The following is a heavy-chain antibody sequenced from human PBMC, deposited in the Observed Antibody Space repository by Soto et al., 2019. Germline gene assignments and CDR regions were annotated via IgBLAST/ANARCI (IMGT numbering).Heavy chain of an antibody. V-gene: IGHV3-30*18. J-gene: IGHJ6*02. CDR1: GFTFSSYG. Sequence: GGSLRLSCAASGFTFSSYGMHWVRHAPGKGLEWVAVISYDGSNKYYADSVKGRFTISRDKSKNTLYLQMNSLRAEDTAVYYCAKTILTEASNYYYSGMDVWGQGTTVTVSS. CDR3: AKTILTEASNYYYSGMDV. CDR2: ISYDGSNK. D-gene: IGHD3-16*01.